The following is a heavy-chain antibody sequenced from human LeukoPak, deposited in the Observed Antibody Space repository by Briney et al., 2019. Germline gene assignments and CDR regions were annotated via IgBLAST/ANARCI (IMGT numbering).Heavy chain of an antibody. D-gene: IGHD3-22*01. J-gene: IGHJ6*02. CDR3: ARSHYYESSGYFSYYYGMDV. CDR1: GFTFSGYS. V-gene: IGHV3-74*01. Sequence: QSGGSLRLSCAASGFTFSGYSMNWVRQAPGKGLVWVSRINNDGSSTRYADSVKGRFTISRDNAKNTLYLQMNSLRAEESALYYCARSHYYESSGYFSYYYGMDVWGQGTTVTVSS. CDR2: INNDGSST.